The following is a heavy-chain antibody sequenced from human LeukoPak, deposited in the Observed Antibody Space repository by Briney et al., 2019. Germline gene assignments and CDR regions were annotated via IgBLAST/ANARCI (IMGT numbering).Heavy chain of an antibody. Sequence: SETLSLTCAVSGGSISSYYWSWIRQPPGKGLEWIGYIYTSGSTNYNRSLKSRVTISVDTSKNQFSLKLSSVTAADTAVYYCARSRWNWFDPWGQGTLVTVSS. CDR2: IYTSGST. CDR3: ARSRWNWFDP. V-gene: IGHV4-4*09. D-gene: IGHD2-15*01. CDR1: GGSISSYY. J-gene: IGHJ5*02.